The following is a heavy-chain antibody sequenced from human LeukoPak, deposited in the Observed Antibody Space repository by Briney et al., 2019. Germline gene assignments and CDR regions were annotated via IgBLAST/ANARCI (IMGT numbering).Heavy chain of an antibody. CDR1: GYTFTSYG. CDR3: ATGAAGWSYRNEDY. D-gene: IGHD3-16*02. J-gene: IGHJ4*02. CDR2: ISAYNGNT. V-gene: IGHV1-18*01. Sequence: ASVKVSCKASGYTFTSYGISWVRQAPGQGLEWMGWISAYNGNTIYAQKFQGRVTMTEDTSTDTAYMELSSLRSEDTAVYYCATGAAGWSYRNEDYWGQGTLVTVSS.